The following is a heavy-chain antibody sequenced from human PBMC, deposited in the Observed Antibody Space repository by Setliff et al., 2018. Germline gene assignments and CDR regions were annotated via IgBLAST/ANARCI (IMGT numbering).Heavy chain of an antibody. J-gene: IGHJ4*02. CDR3: VREGVDSRSSTDYRYYMDV. V-gene: IGHV1-69*05. CDR2: IIPIFGTA. D-gene: IGHD3-22*01. CDR1: GGTFSSYA. Sequence: GASVKVSCKASGGTFSSYAISWVRQAPGQGLEWMGGIIPIFGTANYAQNFQGRVTITTDESTSTAYMEVSSLRSEDTAVYYCVREGVDSRSSTDYRYYMDVWGQGTLVTVSS.